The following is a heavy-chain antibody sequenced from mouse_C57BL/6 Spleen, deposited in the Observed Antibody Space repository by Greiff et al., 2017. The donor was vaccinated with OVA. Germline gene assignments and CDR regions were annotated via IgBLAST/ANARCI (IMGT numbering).Heavy chain of an antibody. CDR2: IYPSDSET. J-gene: IGHJ3*01. D-gene: IGHD2-5*01. CDR1: GYTFTSYW. V-gene: IGHV1-61*01. Sequence: QVQLQQPGAELVRPGSSVKLSCKASGYTFTSYWMDWVKQRPGQGLEWIGNIYPSDSETPYNQKFKDKATLTVDKSSSTAYMQLRSLTSEDSAVYCCEAYSSLFDYWGQGTLVTVSA. CDR3: EAYSSLFDY.